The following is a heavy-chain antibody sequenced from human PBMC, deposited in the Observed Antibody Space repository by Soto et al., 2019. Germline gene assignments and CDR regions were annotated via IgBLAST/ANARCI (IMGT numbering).Heavy chain of an antibody. CDR2: ISYDGSNK. D-gene: IGHD5-12*01. J-gene: IGHJ5*02. CDR3: ARDYEPPTGGFDP. CDR1: GFTFSSYA. V-gene: IGHV3-30-3*01. Sequence: GALRLSCAASGFTFSSYAMHWVRQAPGKGLEWVAVISYDGSNKYYADSVKGRFTISRDNSKNTLYLQMNSLRAEDTAVYYCARDYEPPTGGFDPWGQGTLVTVSS.